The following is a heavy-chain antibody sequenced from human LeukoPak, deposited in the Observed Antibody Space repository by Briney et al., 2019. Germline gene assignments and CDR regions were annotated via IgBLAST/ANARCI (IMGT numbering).Heavy chain of an antibody. CDR3: LKRGATFRRTYFFDS. Sequence: GGSPRLSCVASGFTFNAFGMHWVRQAPGKGLEWVAFIRYDGNDKYYSGSVEGRFTISRDNPKNTLYLQMNSLRVEDTSFYYCLKRGATFRRTYFFDSGGQGALVTVPS. J-gene: IGHJ4*02. V-gene: IGHV3-30*02. D-gene: IGHD1-26*01. CDR1: GFTFNAFG. CDR2: IRYDGNDK.